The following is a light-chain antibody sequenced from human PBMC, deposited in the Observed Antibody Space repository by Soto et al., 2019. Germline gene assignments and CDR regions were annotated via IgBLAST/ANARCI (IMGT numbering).Light chain of an antibody. CDR3: QQFNNWPPLT. J-gene: IGKJ4*01. V-gene: IGKV3-15*01. CDR2: SAS. CDR1: QFVSTN. Sequence: EVVMTQSPATLSVSPGERATLSCRASQFVSTNLAWYQQKPGQAPRLLIYSASTRATGVPARFIGSGSGTEFTLTISSPQSEDSAVYYCQQFNNWPPLTFGGWTKVEIK.